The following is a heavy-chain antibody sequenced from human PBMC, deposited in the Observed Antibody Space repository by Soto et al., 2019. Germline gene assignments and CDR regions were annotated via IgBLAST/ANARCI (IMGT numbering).Heavy chain of an antibody. D-gene: IGHD4-17*01. J-gene: IGHJ5*02. CDR2: IHSTRSP. CDR1: GDSVSKYY. CDR3: ARSPAYGDYANLDT. V-gene: IGHV4-4*07. Sequence: SETLSLTCTVSGDSVSKYYWNWIRRPAGKGLEWIGRIHSTRSPNYNPSLKSRVTMSVDTSKNQFSLKLNLTSVTAADTAVYYCARSPAYGDYANLDTWGQGTLVTVSS.